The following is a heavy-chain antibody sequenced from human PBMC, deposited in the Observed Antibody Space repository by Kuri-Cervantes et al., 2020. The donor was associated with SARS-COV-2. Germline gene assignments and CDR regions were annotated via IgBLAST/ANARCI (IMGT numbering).Heavy chain of an antibody. CDR1: GGSISSGSYY. V-gene: IGHV4-61*02. CDR3: ARGRADI. J-gene: IGHJ3*02. Sequence: SETLSLTCTVSGGSISSGSYYWSWIRQPAGKGLEWIGRIYTSRSTNYNPSLKSRVTISVDTSKNQFSLKLSSVTAADTAVYYCARGRADIWGQGTMVTISS. CDR2: IYTSRST.